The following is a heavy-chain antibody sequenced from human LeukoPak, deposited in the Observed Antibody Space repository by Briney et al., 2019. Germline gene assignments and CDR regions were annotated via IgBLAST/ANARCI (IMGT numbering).Heavy chain of an antibody. V-gene: IGHV1-8*01. CDR3: ARWPKQTGTPPEDAFDI. CDR2: RNPNSGNT. J-gene: IGHJ3*02. D-gene: IGHD1-1*01. CDR1: GYTFTSYD. Sequence: WASVKVSCKASGYTFTSYDINWVRQATGQGLEWMGWRNPNSGNTGYAQKFQGRVTMTRNTSISTAYMELSSLRSEDTAVYYCARWPKQTGTPPEDAFDIWGQGTMVTVSS.